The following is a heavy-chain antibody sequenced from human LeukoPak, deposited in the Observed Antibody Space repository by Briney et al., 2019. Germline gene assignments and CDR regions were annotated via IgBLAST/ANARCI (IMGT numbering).Heavy chain of an antibody. CDR1: GGSISNYY. CDR2: IYYSGNT. V-gene: IGHV4-59*01. D-gene: IGHD6-19*01. Sequence: SETLSLTCTVSGGSISNYYWSWVRQPPGKGLEWIGYIYYSGNTNYNPSLKSRVTISVDTSKNQFSLKLTSVTAADTAMYYCARDSRGSGCDYGYCVLWGRGALVTVSS. CDR3: ARDSRGSGCDYGYCVL. J-gene: IGHJ2*01.